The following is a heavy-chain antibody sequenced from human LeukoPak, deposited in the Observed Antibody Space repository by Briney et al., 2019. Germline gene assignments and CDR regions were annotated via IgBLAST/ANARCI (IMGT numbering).Heavy chain of an antibody. J-gene: IGHJ6*03. CDR1: GFTFSDYY. Sequence: GGSLRLSCAASGFTFSDYYMSWIRQAPGKGLEWVSVIYSGGSTYYADSVKGRFTISRDNSKNTLYLQMNSLRAEDTAVYYCARELLRYFDWVGYYYMDVWGKGTTVTVSS. V-gene: IGHV3-53*01. D-gene: IGHD3-9*01. CDR2: IYSGGST. CDR3: ARELLRYFDWVGYYYMDV.